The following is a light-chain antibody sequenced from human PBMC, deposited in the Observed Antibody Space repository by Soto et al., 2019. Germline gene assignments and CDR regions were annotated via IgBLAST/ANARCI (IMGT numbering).Light chain of an antibody. CDR2: GAS. CDR1: QSVSSSY. Sequence: EIVLTQSPGTLSLSPGERATLSCRASQSVSSSYLAWYQQKPGQAPRLLIYGASSRATGIPDRFSGSGSGTDFTLTISRLEPDDLAVYYCQQYGSSPRTFGQGTKVDIK. J-gene: IGKJ1*01. V-gene: IGKV3-20*01. CDR3: QQYGSSPRT.